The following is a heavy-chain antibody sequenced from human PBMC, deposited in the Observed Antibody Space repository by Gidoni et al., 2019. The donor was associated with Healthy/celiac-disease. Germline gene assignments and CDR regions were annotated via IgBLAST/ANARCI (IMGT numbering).Heavy chain of an antibody. CDR1: GYTFTSYD. Sequence: QVQLVQSGAEVKKPGASVKVSCKASGYTFTSYDINWVRQATGQGLEWMGWMNPNSGNTGYAQKFQGRVTMTRNTSISTAYMELSSLRSEDTAVYYCARGLPNDYGDAQVLNDPWGQGTLVTVSS. CDR2: MNPNSGNT. D-gene: IGHD4-17*01. J-gene: IGHJ5*02. CDR3: ARGLPNDYGDAQVLNDP. V-gene: IGHV1-8*01.